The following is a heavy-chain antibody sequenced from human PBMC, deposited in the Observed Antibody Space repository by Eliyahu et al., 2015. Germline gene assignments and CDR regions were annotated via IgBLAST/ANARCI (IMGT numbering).Heavy chain of an antibody. Sequence: QVQLVQSGAEVKKPGASVKVSCKASGYTFTSYGIXWVRQAPGXGLEWMGWISAYNGNTNYAQKLQGRVTMTTDTSTSTAYMELRSLRSDDTAVYYCARDWGMRSSSSDYYYYGMDVWGQGTTVTVSS. J-gene: IGHJ6*02. CDR2: ISAYNGNT. CDR1: GYTFTSYG. D-gene: IGHD6-6*01. V-gene: IGHV1-18*01. CDR3: ARDWGMRSSSSDYYYYGMDV.